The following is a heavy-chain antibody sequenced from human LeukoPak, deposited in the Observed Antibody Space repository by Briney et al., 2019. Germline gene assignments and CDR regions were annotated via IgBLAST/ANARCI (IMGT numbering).Heavy chain of an antibody. CDR2: INPSGGST. J-gene: IGHJ4*02. CDR3: ATDNLNYYDSSGLGGLDY. V-gene: IGHV1-46*01. D-gene: IGHD3-22*01. CDR1: GYTFTSYY. Sequence: GASVKVSCKASGYTFTSYYMHWVRQAPGQGLEWMGIINPSGGSTSYAQKFQGRVTMTRDTSTSTVYMELSSLRSEDTAVYYCATDNLNYYDSSGLGGLDYWGQGTLVTVSS.